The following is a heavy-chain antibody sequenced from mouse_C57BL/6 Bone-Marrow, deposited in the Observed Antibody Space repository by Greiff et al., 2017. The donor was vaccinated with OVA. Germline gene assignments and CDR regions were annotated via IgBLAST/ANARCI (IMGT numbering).Heavy chain of an antibody. Sequence: VQGVESGAELVRPGASVTLSCKASGYTFTDYEMHWVKQTPVHGLEWIGAIDPETGGTAYNQKFKGKAILTADKSSSTAYMELRSLTSEDSAVYYCTRGYSNYYAMDYGGQGTSVTVSS. CDR3: TRGYSNYYAMDY. CDR1: GYTFTDYE. D-gene: IGHD2-5*01. J-gene: IGHJ4*01. CDR2: IDPETGGT. V-gene: IGHV1-15*01.